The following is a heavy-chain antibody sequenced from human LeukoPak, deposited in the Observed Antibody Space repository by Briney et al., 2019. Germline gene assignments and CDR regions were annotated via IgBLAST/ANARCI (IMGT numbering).Heavy chain of an antibody. J-gene: IGHJ4*02. CDR3: ARHYYDSSGYYYARLGFDY. V-gene: IGHV1-69*13. CDR1: GGTFSSYA. Sequence: SVKVSCKASGGTFSSYAISWVRQAPGQGLEWMGGIIPIFGTANYAQKFQGRVTITADESTSTAYMELSSLRSEDTAVYYCARHYYDSSGYYYARLGFDYRGQGTLVTVSS. D-gene: IGHD3-22*01. CDR2: IIPIFGTA.